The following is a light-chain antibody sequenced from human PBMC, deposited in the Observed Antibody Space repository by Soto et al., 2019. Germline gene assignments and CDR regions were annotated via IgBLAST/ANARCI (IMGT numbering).Light chain of an antibody. J-gene: IGKJ3*01. CDR2: AAS. Sequence: DIQMTQSPSSLSASVGDRVTITCRASQSISSYLNWYQQKPGKAPKLLIYAASSLQSGVPSRFSGSGSGTDFTLTISSLQPEDFATYYCQQSYSTPFTFGPGNKVDSK. CDR1: QSISSY. V-gene: IGKV1-39*01. CDR3: QQSYSTPFT.